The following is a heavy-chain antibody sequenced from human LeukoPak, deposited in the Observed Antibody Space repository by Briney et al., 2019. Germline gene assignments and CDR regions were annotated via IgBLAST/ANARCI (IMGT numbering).Heavy chain of an antibody. J-gene: IGHJ4*02. D-gene: IGHD6-19*01. Sequence: PGGSLRLSCAASGFTFSSYAMHWVRQAPGKGLEWVAVISYDGSNKYYADSVKGRFTISRDNSKNTLYLQMNSLRAEDTAVYYCARDSLKYSSGWYTIDYWGQGTLVTVSS. V-gene: IGHV3-30-3*01. CDR3: ARDSLKYSSGWYTIDY. CDR2: ISYDGSNK. CDR1: GFTFSSYA.